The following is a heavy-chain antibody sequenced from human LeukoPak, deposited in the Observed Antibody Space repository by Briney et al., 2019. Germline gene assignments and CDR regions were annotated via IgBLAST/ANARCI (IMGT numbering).Heavy chain of an antibody. CDR3: ARVAKYQLLSHKYYFDY. J-gene: IGHJ4*02. CDR1: GYTFTSYY. D-gene: IGHD2-2*01. V-gene: IGHV1-46*01. CDR2: INPSGGST. Sequence: ASVKVSCKASGYTFTSYYMHWVRQAPGQGLEWMGIINPSGGSTSYAQKFQGRVTMTRDMSTSTVYMELSSLRSDDTAVYYCARVAKYQLLSHKYYFDYWGQGTLVTVSS.